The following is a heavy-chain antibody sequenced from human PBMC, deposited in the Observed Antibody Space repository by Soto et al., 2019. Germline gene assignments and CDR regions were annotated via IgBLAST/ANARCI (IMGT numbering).Heavy chain of an antibody. J-gene: IGHJ4*02. CDR2: IYWDDDK. CDR3: SHIVVGGLGYYFDY. Sequence: QITMKESGPTLVKPTQTLTLTCTFSGFSLSTTRVAVGWIRQPPGKALEWLALIYWDDDKRYSPFLKSTLTITKDSSKNQVVLIITNMDPVDTATYYCSHIVVGGLGYYFDYWGQGTLGTVSS. CDR1: GFSLSTTRVA. D-gene: IGHD2-15*01. V-gene: IGHV2-5*02.